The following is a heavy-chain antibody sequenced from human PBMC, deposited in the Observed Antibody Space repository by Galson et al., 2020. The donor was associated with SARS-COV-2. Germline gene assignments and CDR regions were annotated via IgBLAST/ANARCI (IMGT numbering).Heavy chain of an antibody. Sequence: LSLTCAASGFTFSSYAMHWVRQAPGKGLEWVAVISYDGSNKYYADSVKGRFTISRDNSKNTLYLQMNSLRAEDTAVYYCARSSCSGGSCYRDAFDIWGQGTMVTVSS. J-gene: IGHJ3*02. V-gene: IGHV3-30-3*01. D-gene: IGHD2-15*01. CDR2: ISYDGSNK. CDR3: ARSSCSGGSCYRDAFDI. CDR1: GFTFSSYA.